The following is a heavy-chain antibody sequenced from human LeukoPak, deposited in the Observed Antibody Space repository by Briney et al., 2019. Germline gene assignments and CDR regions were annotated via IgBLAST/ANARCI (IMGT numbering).Heavy chain of an antibody. J-gene: IGHJ3*02. V-gene: IGHV3-49*04. CDR2: IRSRASGGTT. CDR1: GFTFGDYA. Sequence: LPGGSLRLSCTASGFTFGDYAMSWVRQAPGKGLEWVSFIRSRASGGTTKYAASVKGRFTISRDDSKSIAYLQMNSLKTEDTAVYYCARDEADSGSYYDDAFDIWGQGTMVTVSS. CDR3: ARDEADSGSYYDDAFDI. D-gene: IGHD1-26*01.